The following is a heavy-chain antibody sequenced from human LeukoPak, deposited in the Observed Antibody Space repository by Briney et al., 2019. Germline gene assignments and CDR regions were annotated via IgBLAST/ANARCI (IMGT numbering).Heavy chain of an antibody. CDR2: ISGSGGST. J-gene: IGHJ4*02. CDR1: GFTFSSYA. V-gene: IGHV3-23*01. CDR3: AKLVDGRFGELIGY. D-gene: IGHD3-10*01. Sequence: GGSLRLSCAASGFTFSSYAMSWVRQAPGKGLEWVSAISGSGGSTYYADSVKGRFTISRDNSKNTLYLQMNGLRAEDTAVYYCAKLVDGRFGELIGYWGQGTLVTVSS.